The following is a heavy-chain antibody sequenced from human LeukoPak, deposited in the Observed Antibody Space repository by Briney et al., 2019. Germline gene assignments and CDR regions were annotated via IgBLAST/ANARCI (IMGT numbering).Heavy chain of an antibody. Sequence: HPGGSLRLSCAASGFTFSSYAMSWVRQAPGKGLEWVSAISGSGGSTYYADSVKGRFTISRDNSKNTLYLQMNSLRAEDTAVYYGAKPALIVVVVAATYDAFDIWGQGTMVTVSS. CDR1: GFTFSSYA. D-gene: IGHD2-15*01. V-gene: IGHV3-23*01. CDR3: AKPALIVVVVAATYDAFDI. J-gene: IGHJ3*02. CDR2: ISGSGGST.